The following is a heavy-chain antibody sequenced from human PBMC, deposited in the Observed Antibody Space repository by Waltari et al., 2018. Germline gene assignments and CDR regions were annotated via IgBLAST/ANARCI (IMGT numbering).Heavy chain of an antibody. J-gene: IGHJ6*02. D-gene: IGHD3-22*01. CDR3: ARDYCDRTNCHGMDV. CDR2: ISYNGRNR. V-gene: IGHV3-30*04. CDR1: EFTFSSYA. Sequence: QVQLVESGGGVVQPGRSLRLSCEASEFTFSSYAMHWVRQAPGKGLEWVAVISYNGRNRYYVDSVKGRFTISRDNSKKTLYMQMNSLRAEDTAVYYCARDYCDRTNCHGMDVWGQGTTVTVSS.